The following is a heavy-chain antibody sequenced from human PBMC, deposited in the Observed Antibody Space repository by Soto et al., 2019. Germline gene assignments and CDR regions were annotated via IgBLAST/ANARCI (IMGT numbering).Heavy chain of an antibody. CDR3: ARITMVRGVIITDWYFDL. V-gene: IGHV4-39*01. D-gene: IGHD3-10*01. Sequence: SQTLSLTCTVSGGSISSSSYYWGWIRQPPGKGLEWIGSIYYSGSTYYNPSLKSRVTISVDTSKNQFSLKLSSVTAADTAVYYCARITMVRGVIITDWYFDLWGRGTLVTVSS. CDR2: IYYSGST. J-gene: IGHJ2*01. CDR1: GGSISSSSYY.